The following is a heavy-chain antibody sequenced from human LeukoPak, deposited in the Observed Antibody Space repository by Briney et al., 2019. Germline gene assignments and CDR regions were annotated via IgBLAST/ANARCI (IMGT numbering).Heavy chain of an antibody. Sequence: SETLSLTCTVSGGSISSYYWSWIRQPAGKGLEWIGRIYTSGSTNYNPSLKSRVTMSVDTSKNQFSLKLSSVTAADTAVYYCAREGDGDYVGVYYYYGMDVWGQGTTVTVSS. CDR1: GGSISSYY. CDR2: IYTSGST. CDR3: AREGDGDYVGVYYYYGMDV. J-gene: IGHJ6*02. V-gene: IGHV4-4*07. D-gene: IGHD4-17*01.